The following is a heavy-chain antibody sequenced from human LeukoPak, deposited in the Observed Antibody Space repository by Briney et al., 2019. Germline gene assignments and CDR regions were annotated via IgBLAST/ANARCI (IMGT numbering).Heavy chain of an antibody. Sequence: PGGSLRLSCAASGFPFSNYWMHWVRQAPGKGLEWVSAISGSGGSTYYADSVKGRFTISRDNSKNTLYLQMNSLRAEDTAVYYCAKDGDDYGDYDFDYWGQGTLVTVSS. J-gene: IGHJ4*02. D-gene: IGHD4-17*01. CDR1: GFPFSNYW. V-gene: IGHV3-23*01. CDR3: AKDGDDYGDYDFDY. CDR2: ISGSGGST.